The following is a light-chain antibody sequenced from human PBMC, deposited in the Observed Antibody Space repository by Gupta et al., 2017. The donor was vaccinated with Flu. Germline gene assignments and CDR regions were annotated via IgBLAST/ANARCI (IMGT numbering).Light chain of an antibody. V-gene: IGKV3-11*01. CDR1: QSVSNY. CDR2: DAS. CDR3: QKLSNWPPYT. Sequence: EIVLTQSPATLSLSPGERATLFCRASQSVSNYLAWYQHKPGQAPRLLIYDASNRATGIPARCVCSVSGKDFTLPSCCLEPEDFAFYYCQKLSNWPPYTFGQGTMLESK. J-gene: IGKJ2*01.